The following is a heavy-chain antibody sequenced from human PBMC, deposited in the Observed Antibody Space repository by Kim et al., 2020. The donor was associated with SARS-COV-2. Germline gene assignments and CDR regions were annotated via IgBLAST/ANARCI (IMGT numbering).Heavy chain of an antibody. Sequence: GGSLRLSCAASGFTFSSYEMNWVRQAPGKGLEWVSYISSSDSTIYYADSVKGRFTISRDNAKNSLYLQMNSLRAEDTAVYYCARSHSVVVAATPGAHYYGMDVWGQGTTVTVSS. D-gene: IGHD2-15*01. CDR3: ARSHSVVVAATPGAHYYGMDV. CDR2: ISSSDSTI. V-gene: IGHV3-48*03. CDR1: GFTFSSYE. J-gene: IGHJ6*02.